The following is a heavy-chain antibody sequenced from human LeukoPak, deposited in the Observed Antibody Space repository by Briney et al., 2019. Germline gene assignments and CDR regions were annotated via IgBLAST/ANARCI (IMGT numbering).Heavy chain of an antibody. CDR3: ARAFDYTAAYLHYYYMDV. V-gene: IGHV1-2*02. J-gene: IGHJ6*03. D-gene: IGHD3-16*01. CDR2: INPNSGGT. Sequence: GASVTVSCKASGYTFTGYYMHWVRQAPGQGLEWMGWINPNSGGTNYAQKFQGRVTMTRDTSISTAYMELSRLRSDDTAVYYCARAFDYTAAYLHYYYMDVWGKGTTVTVSS. CDR1: GYTFTGYY.